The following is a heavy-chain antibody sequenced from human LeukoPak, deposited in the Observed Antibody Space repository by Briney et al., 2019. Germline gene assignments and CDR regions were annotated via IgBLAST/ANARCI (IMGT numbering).Heavy chain of an antibody. D-gene: IGHD4-23*01. Sequence: GGSLRLSCAASGFTFSSYWMNWVRQVPGKGLVWVSRIASDGNNRDYADSVKGRFTISRDNAKNTLYLQMNSLRVEDTAVNYCARGRPHGNDYWGQGTLVTVSS. J-gene: IGHJ4*02. V-gene: IGHV3-74*01. CDR2: IASDGNNR. CDR1: GFTFSSYW. CDR3: ARGRPHGNDY.